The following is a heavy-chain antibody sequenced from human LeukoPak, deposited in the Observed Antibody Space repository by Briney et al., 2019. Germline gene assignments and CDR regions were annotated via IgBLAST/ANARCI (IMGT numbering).Heavy chain of an antibody. Sequence: GGSLRLSCAASGFTFSSFWRGWVRQVPGKGLEWVANIKQDGSEKYYVDSVKGRFTISRDNAKNSLYLQMNSLRAEDTAVYYCAREPYHSIDYWGQGTLVTVSS. D-gene: IGHD1-14*01. CDR3: AREPYHSIDY. CDR2: IKQDGSEK. CDR1: GFTFSSFW. V-gene: IGHV3-7*01. J-gene: IGHJ4*02.